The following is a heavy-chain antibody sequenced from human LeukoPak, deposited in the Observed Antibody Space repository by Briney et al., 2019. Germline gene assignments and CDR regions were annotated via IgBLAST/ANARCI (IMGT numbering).Heavy chain of an antibody. CDR2: IWYDGSNN. Sequence: GRSLRLSCAASGFTFSSYGMHWVRQAPGKGLEWVAVIWYDGSNNYYADPVKGRFTISRDNSKNTLYLQMNSLRAEDTAVYYCAKEGSSGWYFDYYYYMVVWGKGTTVTVSS. D-gene: IGHD6-19*01. J-gene: IGHJ6*03. CDR3: AKEGSSGWYFDYYYYMVV. V-gene: IGHV3-33*06. CDR1: GFTFSSYG.